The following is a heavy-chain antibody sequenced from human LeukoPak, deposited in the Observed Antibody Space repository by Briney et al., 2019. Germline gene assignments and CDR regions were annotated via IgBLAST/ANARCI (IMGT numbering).Heavy chain of an antibody. CDR2: INSDGSST. D-gene: IGHD5-18*01. Sequence: PGGSLRLSCAASGFTFSSYWMHWVRQAPGKGLVWVSRINSDGSSTSYADSVKGRFTISRDNAKNTLYLQMNSLRAEDTAVYYCAKEQYSYGYQLTHWGQGTLVTVSS. V-gene: IGHV3-74*01. J-gene: IGHJ4*02. CDR3: AKEQYSYGYQLTH. CDR1: GFTFSSYW.